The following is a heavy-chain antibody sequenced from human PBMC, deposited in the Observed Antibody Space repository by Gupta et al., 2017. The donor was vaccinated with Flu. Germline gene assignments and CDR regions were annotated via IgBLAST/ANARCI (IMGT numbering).Heavy chain of an antibody. V-gene: IGHV3-74*03. CDR2: IEDDGTT. J-gene: IGHJ4*02. Sequence: SGFRFSITWIHWVRQAPGQGLVSVSRIEDDGTTADADFVKGRFTISRDDATKTVYLQMNSLRAEDTAVYYCAKDNYWSIDYWGQGTLVTVSP. D-gene: IGHD3-3*01. CDR3: AKDNYWSIDY. CDR1: GFRFSITW.